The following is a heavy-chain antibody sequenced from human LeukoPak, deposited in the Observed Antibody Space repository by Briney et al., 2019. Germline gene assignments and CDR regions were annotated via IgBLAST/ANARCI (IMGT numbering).Heavy chain of an antibody. CDR1: GYTFTNYG. CDR3: ARGLQWELTPSFDY. J-gene: IGHJ4*02. D-gene: IGHD1-26*01. CDR2: ISAYNGNT. Sequence: ASVKVSCKASGYTFTNYGISWVRQAPGQGLEWMGWISAYNGNTNYAQKLQGRVTMTTDTSTSTAYMELRSLRSDDTAVYYCARGLQWELTPSFDYWGQGTLVTVSS. V-gene: IGHV1-18*01.